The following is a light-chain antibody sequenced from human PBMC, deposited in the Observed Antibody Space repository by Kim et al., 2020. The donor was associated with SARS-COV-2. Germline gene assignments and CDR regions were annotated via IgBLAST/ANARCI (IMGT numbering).Light chain of an antibody. CDR1: GHGVWTFYS. V-gene: IGLV2-14*02. J-gene: IGLJ2*01. Sequence: GQSIPLSRTGNGHGVWTFYSCSLFQPHPGKSPKLLVPGSPWPPSGISSRFSGSKSGIMASLTISGLQADDEADYYCGSYTIASTFVFGGGTKLTVL. CDR2: GSP. CDR3: GSYTIASTFV.